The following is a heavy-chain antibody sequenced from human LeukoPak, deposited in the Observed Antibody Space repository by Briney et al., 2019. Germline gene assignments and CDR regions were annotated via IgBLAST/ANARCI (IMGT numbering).Heavy chain of an antibody. CDR2: IYTSGST. V-gene: IGHV4-4*07. CDR3: ARGGYSYGYHWFDP. J-gene: IGHJ5*02. Sequence: PSETLSLTCTVSGGSISSYYWSWIRQPAGKGLEWIGCIYTSGSTGYNPSLKSRVTMSVDTSKNQFSLKLSSVTAADTAVYYCARGGYSYGYHWFDPWGQGTLVTVSS. D-gene: IGHD5-18*01. CDR1: GGSISSYY.